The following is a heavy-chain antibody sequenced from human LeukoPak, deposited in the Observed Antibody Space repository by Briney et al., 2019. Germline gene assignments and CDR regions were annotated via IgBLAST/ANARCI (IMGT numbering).Heavy chain of an antibody. V-gene: IGHV3-23*01. CDR3: VLLDYGGNAGDAFDI. J-gene: IGHJ3*02. CDR1: GFTFSSYA. Sequence: PGGSLRLSCAASGFTFSSYAMSWVRPAPRKGLEWVLDISSGGSTYYADCVKGRFTISRDKSKNTMYLQLNSLRGGDTAVYYCVLLDYGGNAGDAFDIWGRGTRVTVSS. D-gene: IGHD4-23*01. CDR2: ISSGGST.